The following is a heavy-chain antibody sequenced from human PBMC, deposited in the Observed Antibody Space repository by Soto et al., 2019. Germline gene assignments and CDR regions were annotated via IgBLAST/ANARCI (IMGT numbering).Heavy chain of an antibody. Sequence: PGGSLRLSCAASGFTVSSNYMSWVRQAPGKGLEWVSVIYSGGSTYYADSVKGRFTISRDNSKNTLYLQMNSLRAEDTAVYYCARVLDSSGWFHYSYYYGMPARRQATTVT. CDR2: IYSGGST. V-gene: IGHV3-53*01. D-gene: IGHD6-19*01. J-gene: IGHJ6*02. CDR3: ARVLDSSGWFHYSYYYGMPA. CDR1: GFTVSSNY.